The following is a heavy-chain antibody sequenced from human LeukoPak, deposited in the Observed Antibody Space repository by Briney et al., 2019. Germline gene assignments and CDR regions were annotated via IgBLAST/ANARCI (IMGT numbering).Heavy chain of an antibody. CDR2: ISGGGVTT. V-gene: IGHV3-23*01. D-gene: IGHD3-10*01. Sequence: PGGCLRLSCAASGFTFSSYDMSWVRQAPGKGLEWDSGISGGGVTTYYADSVKGRFTISRDNSKNTLYLQMNSLRADDTAIYYCARNQQLRGHSYYYYAIDVWGQGTTVTVSS. CDR3: ARNQQLRGHSYYYYAIDV. J-gene: IGHJ6*02. CDR1: GFTFSSYD.